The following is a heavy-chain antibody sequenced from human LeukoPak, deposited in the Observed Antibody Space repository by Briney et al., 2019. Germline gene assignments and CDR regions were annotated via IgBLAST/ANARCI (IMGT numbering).Heavy chain of an antibody. CDR2: IYYSGSA. CDR1: GGSISSSSYY. D-gene: IGHD3-9*01. CDR3: ARHIHSRGILTVKYYYYYYGMDV. V-gene: IGHV4-39*01. J-gene: IGHJ6*02. Sequence: KPSETLSFTCTGSGGSISSSSYYWGWIRQPPGKWLEWIGSIYYSGSAYYNPSLKSRVTISVDTSKNQFSLKLSSVTAADTAVYYCARHIHSRGILTVKYYYYYYGMDVWGQGTTVTVSS.